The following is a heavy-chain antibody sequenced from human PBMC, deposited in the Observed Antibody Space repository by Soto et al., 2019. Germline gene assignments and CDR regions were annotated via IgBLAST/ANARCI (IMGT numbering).Heavy chain of an antibody. D-gene: IGHD2-2*01. J-gene: IGHJ1*01. V-gene: IGHV4-34*01. CDR3: ARGPEGVVPAAIYFQH. CDR1: GGSFSGYY. Sequence: SETLSLTCAVYGGSFSGYYWSWIRQPPGKGLEWIGEINHSGSTNYNPSLKSRVTISVDTSKNQFSLKLSSVTAADTAVYYCARGPEGVVPAAIYFQHWGQGTLVTVSS. CDR2: INHSGST.